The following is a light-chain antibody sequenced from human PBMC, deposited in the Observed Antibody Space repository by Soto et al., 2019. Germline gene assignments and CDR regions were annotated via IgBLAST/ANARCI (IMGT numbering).Light chain of an antibody. CDR2: EVS. CDR1: SSDVGAYKY. V-gene: IGLV2-8*01. CDR3: TSYVGSNIWV. Sequence: QPVLTQPPSASGSPGQSVTNSCTGTSSDVGAYKYVSWYQQYPGKAPKLMIYEVSKRPSGVPDRFSGSKSGNTASLTVSGLQAEDEADYYCTSYVGSNIWVFGGGTKLTVL. J-gene: IGLJ3*02.